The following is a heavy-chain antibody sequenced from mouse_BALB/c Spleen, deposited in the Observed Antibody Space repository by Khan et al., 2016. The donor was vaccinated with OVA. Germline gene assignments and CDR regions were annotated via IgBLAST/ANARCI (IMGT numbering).Heavy chain of an antibody. CDR2: ISSGGNT. V-gene: IGHV5-6-5*01. Sequence: EVELVESGGGLVQPGGSLKLSCEGSGFTFSNYAMSWVRQTPERRLEWVASISSGGNTYYSVSVTGRFTISRDNARNFLYLQMSSLRSEDTAMYYCARDYWFTYWGQGTLVTVSA. CDR3: ARDYWFTY. J-gene: IGHJ3*01. CDR1: GFTFSNYA.